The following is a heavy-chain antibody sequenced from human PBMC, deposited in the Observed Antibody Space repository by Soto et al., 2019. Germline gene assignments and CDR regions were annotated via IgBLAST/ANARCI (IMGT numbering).Heavy chain of an antibody. CDR1: GGSISSFY. V-gene: IGHV4-59*12. J-gene: IGHJ6*02. D-gene: IGHD3-22*01. CDR3: ARDRGIYPRNSSGYYYFFQYYYDMDV. CDR2: SFNSGST. Sequence: SETLSLTCTVSGGSISSFYWSWIRQPPGKGLEWIAYSFNSGSTNYNPSLKSRVTISVDTSKNQFSLKLSSVTAADTAVYYCARDRGIYPRNSSGYYYFFQYYYDMDVWGQGTTVTVSS.